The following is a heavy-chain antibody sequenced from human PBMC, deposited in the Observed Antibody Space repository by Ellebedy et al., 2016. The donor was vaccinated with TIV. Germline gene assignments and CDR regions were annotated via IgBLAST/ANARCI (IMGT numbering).Heavy chain of an antibody. V-gene: IGHV1-46*01. CDR3: ATGSGYYSPDYWYFDL. CDR2: INPSGGST. CDR1: GYTFSSFF. J-gene: IGHJ2*01. D-gene: IGHD3-22*01. Sequence: AALVKVSCKASGYTFSSFFMHWVRQAPGQGLEWMGIINPSGGSTSYAQKFQGRVTMTRDTSTSTVYMELSSLRSEYTAVYYCATGSGYYSPDYWYFDLWGRGTLVTVSS.